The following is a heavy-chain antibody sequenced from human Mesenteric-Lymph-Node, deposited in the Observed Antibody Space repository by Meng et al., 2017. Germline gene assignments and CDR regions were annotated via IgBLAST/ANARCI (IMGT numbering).Heavy chain of an antibody. CDR3: ARQTDDSSAYFAY. CDR2: ISYDGSNK. Sequence: GESLKISCAASGFTFSSYAMHWVRQAPGKGLEWVAVISYDGSNKYYADSVKGRFTISRDNSKNTMYLQMNSLRAEDTAVYFCARQTDDSSAYFAYWGQGTLVTVSS. D-gene: IGHD3-22*01. CDR1: GFTFSSYA. V-gene: IGHV3-30*07. J-gene: IGHJ4*02.